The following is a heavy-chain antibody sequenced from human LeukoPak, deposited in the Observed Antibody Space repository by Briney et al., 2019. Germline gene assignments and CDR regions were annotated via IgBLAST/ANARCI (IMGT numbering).Heavy chain of an antibody. V-gene: IGHV4-61*08. D-gene: IGHD2-15*01. CDR1: GGSISSGGYS. J-gene: IGHJ4*02. Sequence: SETLSLTCAVSGGSISSGGYSWSWIRQPPGKGLEWIGYIYYSGSTNYNPSLKSRVTISVDTSKNQFSLKLSSVTAADTAVYFCARVPYCSGGSCFLGFDYWGQGTLVTVSS. CDR3: ARVPYCSGGSCFLGFDY. CDR2: IYYSGST.